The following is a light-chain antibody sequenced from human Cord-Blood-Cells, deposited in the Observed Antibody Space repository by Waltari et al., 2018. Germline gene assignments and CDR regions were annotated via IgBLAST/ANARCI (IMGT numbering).Light chain of an antibody. Sequence: DIQMTQSPSTLSASVGDSVTITCRASQSISSWLAWYQQKPGKAAKPLIYDASSLERGVPSRFSGSGSGTEFTLTISSLQPDDFATYYCQQYNSYWTFGQGTKVEIK. J-gene: IGKJ1*01. CDR2: DAS. CDR1: QSISSW. V-gene: IGKV1-5*01. CDR3: QQYNSYWT.